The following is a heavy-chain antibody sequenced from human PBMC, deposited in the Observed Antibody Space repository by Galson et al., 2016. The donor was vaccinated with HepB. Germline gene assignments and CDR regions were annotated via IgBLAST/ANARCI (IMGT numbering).Heavy chain of an antibody. Sequence: QSGAEVKKPGESLKISCKGSGYSFTSYWIGWVRQMPGKGLECMGIIHPGDSDARYSPSFQGQVTISADKSISTAYLQWRSLKASDTAMSYCARHLWGTYLAAPFDSWGQGTLVTVPS. CDR1: GYSFTSYW. CDR2: IHPGDSDA. CDR3: ARHLWGTYLAAPFDS. D-gene: IGHD3-16*01. V-gene: IGHV5-51*01. J-gene: IGHJ5*01.